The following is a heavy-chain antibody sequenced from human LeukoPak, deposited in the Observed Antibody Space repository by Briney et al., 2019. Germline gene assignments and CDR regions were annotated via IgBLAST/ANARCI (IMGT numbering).Heavy chain of an antibody. CDR3: AREEDFYDNDGYYFG. CDR2: IIPIFGTA. D-gene: IGHD3-22*01. V-gene: IGHV1-69*13. J-gene: IGHJ4*02. CDR1: GGTFSSYA. Sequence: ASVKVSCKASGGTFSSYAISWVRQAPGQGLEWMGGIIPIFGTANYAQKFQGRVTITADESTSTAYMELSSLRSEDTAVYYCAREEDFYDNDGYYFGWGQGTQVTVSS.